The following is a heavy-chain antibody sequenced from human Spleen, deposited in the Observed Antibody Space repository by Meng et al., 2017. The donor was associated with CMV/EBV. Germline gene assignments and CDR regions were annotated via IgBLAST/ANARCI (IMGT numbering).Heavy chain of an antibody. J-gene: IGHJ3*02. Sequence: SETLSLTCSVSGGSISSSRYYWGWIRQPPGKGLEWIGSIFYSESTYYNPSLKSRVTISVDTSKNQFSLKLSSLTAADTAVYYCARENTFMESAFDIWGQGTMVTVSS. CDR1: GGSISSSRYY. CDR2: IFYSEST. V-gene: IGHV4-39*07. CDR3: ARENTFMESAFDI. D-gene: IGHD3-3*02.